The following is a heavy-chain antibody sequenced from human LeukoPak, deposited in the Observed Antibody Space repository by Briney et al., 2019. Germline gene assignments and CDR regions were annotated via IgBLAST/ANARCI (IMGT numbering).Heavy chain of an antibody. D-gene: IGHD2-8*02. CDR1: GFTFSDYY. Sequence: GGSLRLSCAASGFTFSDYYMSWIRQAPGKGLEWVSYISSSGSTIYYADSVKGRFTISRDNAKNSLYLQMNSLRAEDTAVYYCARDLALLVTTPPYYYYYYYMDVWGKGTTVTVSS. CDR3: ARDLALLVTTPPYYYYYYYMDV. J-gene: IGHJ6*03. CDR2: ISSSGSTI. V-gene: IGHV3-11*01.